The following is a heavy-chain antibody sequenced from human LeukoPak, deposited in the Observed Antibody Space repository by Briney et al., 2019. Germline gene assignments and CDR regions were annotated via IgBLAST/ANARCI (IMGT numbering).Heavy chain of an antibody. V-gene: IGHV4-38-2*02. J-gene: IGHJ5*02. CDR3: ARAGIAVAADWLDP. CDR1: GYSISSGYY. D-gene: IGHD6-19*01. Sequence: SETLSLTCTVSGYSISSGYYWGWIRQPPGKGLEWIGSIYHSGSTYYNPSLKSRVTISVDTSKNQFSLKLSSVTAADTAVYYCARAGIAVAADWLDPWGQGTLVTVSS. CDR2: IYHSGST.